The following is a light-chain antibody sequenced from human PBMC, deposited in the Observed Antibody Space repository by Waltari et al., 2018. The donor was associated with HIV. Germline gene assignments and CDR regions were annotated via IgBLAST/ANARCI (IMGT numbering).Light chain of an antibody. CDR2: EVS. CDR3: SSYAGSNNYVV. CDR1: SSDVGGYKY. V-gene: IGLV2-8*01. Sequence: QSALTQPPSASGPPGQSVTISCTGTSSDVGGYKYASWYQQHPGKAPKLMIYEVSKRPSGVPDRFSGSKSGNTASLTVSGLQAEDEADYYCSSYAGSNNYVVFGGGTKLTVL. J-gene: IGLJ2*01.